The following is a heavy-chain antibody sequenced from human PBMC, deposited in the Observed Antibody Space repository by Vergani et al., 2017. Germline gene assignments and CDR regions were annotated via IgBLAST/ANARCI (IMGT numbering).Heavy chain of an antibody. CDR1: GFTFSSYD. J-gene: IGHJ4*02. CDR3: ARAVSTTVGYPPGY. CDR2: IGTAGDT. D-gene: IGHD4-23*01. V-gene: IGHV3-13*01. Sequence: EVQLVESGGGLVQPGGSLRLSCAASGFTFSSYDMHWVRQATGKGLEWVSAIGTAGDTYYPGSVKGRFTISRENAKNSVYLQMNSLRAGDTAIYYCARAVSTTVGYPPGYWGQGTLVTVSS.